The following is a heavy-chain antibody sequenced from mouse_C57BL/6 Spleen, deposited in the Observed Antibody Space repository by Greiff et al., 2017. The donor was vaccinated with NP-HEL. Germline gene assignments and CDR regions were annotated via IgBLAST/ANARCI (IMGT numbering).Heavy chain of an antibody. CDR3: ASWGDYYGSSYGWYFDV. D-gene: IGHD1-1*01. CDR1: GFTFSSYA. CDR2: ISDGGSYT. J-gene: IGHJ1*03. Sequence: EVQGVESGGGLVKPGGSLKLSCAASGFTFSSYAMSWVRQTPEKRLEWVATISDGGSYTYYPHNVKGRFTISRDTAKNNLYLQMSHLKSEDTAMYYCASWGDYYGSSYGWYFDVWGTGTTVTVSS. V-gene: IGHV5-4*01.